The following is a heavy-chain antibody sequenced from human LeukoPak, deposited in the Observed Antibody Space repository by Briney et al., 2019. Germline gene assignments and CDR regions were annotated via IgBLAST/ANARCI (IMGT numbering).Heavy chain of an antibody. CDR1: GISLTNYG. Sequence: GGSPRLSCVVSGISLTNYGMTWVRQAPGKGLEWVSYISERGGSITYADSVKGRFTISRDTSLNTLYLQMNNLRAEDTAVYFCAKRGVVIRGILVIGYHQEAYHYDFWGQGVLVTVSS. D-gene: IGHD3-10*01. V-gene: IGHV3-23*01. J-gene: IGHJ4*02. CDR3: AKRGVVIRGILVIGYHQEAYHYDF. CDR2: ISERGGSI.